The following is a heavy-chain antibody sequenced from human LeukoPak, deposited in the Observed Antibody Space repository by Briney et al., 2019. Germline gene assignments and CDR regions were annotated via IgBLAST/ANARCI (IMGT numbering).Heavy chain of an antibody. Sequence: ASVTVSCKASGYTFTGYYMHWVRQAPGQELGWMGRINPNSGGTNYAQKFQGRVTMTRDTSINTAYMELNRLRSDDTAVYYCARTALIWQPSFDYWGQGTPVTVSS. D-gene: IGHD3/OR15-3a*01. CDR3: ARTALIWQPSFDY. CDR1: GYTFTGYY. CDR2: INPNSGGT. V-gene: IGHV1-2*06. J-gene: IGHJ4*02.